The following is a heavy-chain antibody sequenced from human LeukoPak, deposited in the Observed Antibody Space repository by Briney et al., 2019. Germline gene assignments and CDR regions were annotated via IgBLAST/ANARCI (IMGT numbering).Heavy chain of an antibody. CDR3: AVSTFIEYSSSWYYYYYMDV. Sequence: GASVKVSCKASGYTFTSYDINWVRQATGQGLEWMGWMNPNSGNTGYAQKFQGRVTMTRNTSISTAYMELSSLRSEDTAVCYCAVSTFIEYSSSWYYYYYMDVWGKGTTVTVSS. V-gene: IGHV1-8*01. CDR2: MNPNSGNT. J-gene: IGHJ6*03. CDR1: GYTFTSYD. D-gene: IGHD6-6*01.